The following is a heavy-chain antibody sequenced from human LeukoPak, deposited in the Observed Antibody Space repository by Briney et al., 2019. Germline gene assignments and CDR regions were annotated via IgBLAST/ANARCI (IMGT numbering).Heavy chain of an antibody. V-gene: IGHV4-4*07. CDR1: GGSISDYY. CDR3: ARNEVGPTIYGMDV. Sequence: SETLSLACTVSGGSISDYYWSWIRQSAGKGLEWIGRMYISGASHYNPSLKRRVTMSLDTSKNQISLKLNSVTAADTAVYYCARNEVGPTIYGMDVWGQGTTVTVSS. D-gene: IGHD1-26*01. J-gene: IGHJ6*02. CDR2: MYISGAS.